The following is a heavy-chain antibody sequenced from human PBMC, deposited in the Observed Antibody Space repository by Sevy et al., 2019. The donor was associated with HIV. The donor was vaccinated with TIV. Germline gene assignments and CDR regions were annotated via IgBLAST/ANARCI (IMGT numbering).Heavy chain of an antibody. V-gene: IGHV1-2*06. CDR1: GYTFTGYY. CDR3: ARSSYYYDSGSYYNSLDY. Sequence: AAVKVSCKASGYTFTGYYMHWVRQAPGQGLEWMGRINPNSGGTNYAQKFQGRVTMTRDTSISTAYMELSRLRSDDTAVHYCARSSYYYDSGSYYNSLDYWGQGTLVTVSS. J-gene: IGHJ4*02. D-gene: IGHD3-10*01. CDR2: INPNSGGT.